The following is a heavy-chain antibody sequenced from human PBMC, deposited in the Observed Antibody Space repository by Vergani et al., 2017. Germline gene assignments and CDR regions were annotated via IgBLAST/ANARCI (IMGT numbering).Heavy chain of an antibody. CDR2: ICHTEDT. V-gene: IGHV4-31*11. CDR3: ARSSGHSSSLNWFDP. D-gene: IGHD6-13*01. J-gene: IGHJ5*02. Sequence: QVQLQESGPGVVKPSQTLSPTCAVSGGSISSGDHCWTWIRQRPGKGLEWIGEICHTEDTKYSPSLKSRVTVSVDTSKNQFSLKLSSVTAADTAVYYCARSSGHSSSLNWFDPWGQGTLVTVSS. CDR1: GGSISSGDHC.